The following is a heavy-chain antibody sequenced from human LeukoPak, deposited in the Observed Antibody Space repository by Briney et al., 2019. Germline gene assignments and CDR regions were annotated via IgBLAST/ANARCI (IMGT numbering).Heavy chain of an antibody. CDR3: AKWRNSWYYFDD. CDR2: ISYDGVNK. J-gene: IGHJ4*02. D-gene: IGHD6-13*01. V-gene: IGHV3-30*18. CDR1: GFTFNSYG. Sequence: GGSLRLSCAGSGFTFNSYGLHWVRQAPGKGLEWVALISYDGVNKYYADSVKGRFTISRDNSKNTLYLQMNSLKAEDTAVYYCAKWRNSWYYFDDWGQGTLVTVSS.